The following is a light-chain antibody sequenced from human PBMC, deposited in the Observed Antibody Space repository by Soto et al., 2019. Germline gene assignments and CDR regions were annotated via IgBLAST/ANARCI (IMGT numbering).Light chain of an antibody. CDR1: QSVSSSY. Sequence: IVLPPSPATLSLSPGKRATLSCRASQSVSSSYLAWYQQKPGQAPRLLIYGASSRATGIPDRFSGSGSGTDFTLTIGRLEPDDFAVYFCQQYGSSPGTVGGGTKVDIK. CDR2: GAS. CDR3: QQYGSSPGT. V-gene: IGKV3-20*01. J-gene: IGKJ4*01.